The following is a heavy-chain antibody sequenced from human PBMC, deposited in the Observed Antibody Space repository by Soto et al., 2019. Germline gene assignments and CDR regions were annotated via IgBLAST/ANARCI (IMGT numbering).Heavy chain of an antibody. D-gene: IGHD2-15*01. Sequence: SSVKVSCKASGYTFTDYAVTWVGQAAGQGLEWMGWISAYNDNTNYAQKFRDRATMTTDTSTATAYMELRSLRSDDTAAYYCARADSVNRISLDYWGQGTLVTVSS. CDR1: GYTFTDYA. CDR2: ISAYNDNT. CDR3: ARADSVNRISLDY. V-gene: IGHV1-18*01. J-gene: IGHJ4*02.